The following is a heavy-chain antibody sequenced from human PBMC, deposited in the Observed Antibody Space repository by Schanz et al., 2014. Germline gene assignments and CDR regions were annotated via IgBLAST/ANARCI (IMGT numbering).Heavy chain of an antibody. CDR3: ERFQSPHQPFDY. V-gene: IGHV3-7*01. Sequence: EVQLVESGGGLVQPGGSLRLSCAASGFTFSSYWVSWVRQAPGKGLEWVANIKQDGSERYYVDSVKGRFTISRDNAKNSLYLQMNSLRAEDTAVYYCERFQSPHQPFDYWGQGTLVTVSS. D-gene: IGHD2-2*01. J-gene: IGHJ4*02. CDR1: GFTFSSYW. CDR2: IKQDGSER.